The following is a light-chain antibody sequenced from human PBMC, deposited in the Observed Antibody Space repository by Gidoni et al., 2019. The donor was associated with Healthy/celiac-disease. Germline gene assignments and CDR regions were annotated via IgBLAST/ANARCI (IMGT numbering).Light chain of an antibody. CDR1: QSVSSSY. J-gene: IGKJ4*01. CDR3: QQYGSSPSLT. Sequence: EIVFTQSPGTLSLSPGERATLSCRASQSVSSSYLAWYQQKPGQAPRLLIYGASSRATGIPDRFSGSGSGTDFTLTISRLEPEDFAVYYCQQYGSSPSLTFGGXTKVEIK. CDR2: GAS. V-gene: IGKV3-20*01.